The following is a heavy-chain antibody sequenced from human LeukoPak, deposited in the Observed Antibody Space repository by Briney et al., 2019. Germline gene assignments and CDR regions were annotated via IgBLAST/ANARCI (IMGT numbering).Heavy chain of an antibody. CDR3: ARDHGDYVQYNWFDP. CDR2: INPNSGAT. Sequence: GASVKVSCRASGYTFTGYYMHWVRQAPGQGLEWLGWINPNSGATKYAQKFQGRVTMTRDTSIRTAHMELSGLRSDDTAVYYCARDHGDYVQYNWFDPWGQGTLVTVSS. CDR1: GYTFTGYY. J-gene: IGHJ5*02. D-gene: IGHD4-17*01. V-gene: IGHV1-2*02.